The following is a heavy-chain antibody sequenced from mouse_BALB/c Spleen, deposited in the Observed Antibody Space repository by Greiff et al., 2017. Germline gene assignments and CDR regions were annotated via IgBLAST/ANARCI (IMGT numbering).Heavy chain of an antibody. Sequence: EVQLQQSGAELVKPGASVKLSCTASGFNIKDTYMHWVKQRPEQGLEWIGRIDPANGNTKYDPKFQGKATITADTSSNTAYLQLSSLTSEDTAVYYCASPYYYGSSAWFAYWGQGTLVTVSA. J-gene: IGHJ3*01. D-gene: IGHD1-1*01. CDR3: ASPYYYGSSAWFAY. CDR2: IDPANGNT. V-gene: IGHV14-3*02. CDR1: GFNIKDTY.